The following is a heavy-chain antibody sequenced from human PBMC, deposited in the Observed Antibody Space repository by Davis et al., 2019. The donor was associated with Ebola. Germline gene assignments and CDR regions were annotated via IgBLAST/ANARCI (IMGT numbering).Heavy chain of an antibody. V-gene: IGHV1-18*01. Sequence: AASVKVSCKASGYTFTTYGISWVRQAPGQGLEWVGWISAYNGNTNYAQKLQGRVTMTTDTSTSTAYMELRSLRSDDTAVYYCERGVATDRGGPYFDHWGQGTLLTVSS. D-gene: IGHD6-13*01. CDR3: ERGVATDRGGPYFDH. J-gene: IGHJ4*02. CDR2: ISAYNGNT. CDR1: GYTFTTYG.